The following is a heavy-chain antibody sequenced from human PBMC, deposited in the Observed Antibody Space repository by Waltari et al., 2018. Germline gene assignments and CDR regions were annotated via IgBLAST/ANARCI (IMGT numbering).Heavy chain of an antibody. D-gene: IGHD2-8*02. V-gene: IGHV4-38-2*02. Sequence: QVQLQESGPGLVKPSETLSLTCAVSGYSISSGYYWGWIRQHPGKGLEWIGSIYHSGSTYYNPSLKSRVTISVDTSKNQFSLKLSSVTAADTAVYYCARDGGYCTGGVCFGDYWGQGTLVTVSS. CDR1: GYSISSGYY. CDR3: ARDGGYCTGGVCFGDY. J-gene: IGHJ4*02. CDR2: IYHSGST.